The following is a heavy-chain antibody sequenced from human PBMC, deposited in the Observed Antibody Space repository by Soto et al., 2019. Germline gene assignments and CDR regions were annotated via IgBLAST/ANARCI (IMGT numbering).Heavy chain of an antibody. CDR1: GYIFIDYW. CDR2: VYPRDSDT. Sequence: GESLKISCKASGYIFIDYWIGWVRQMPGKGLEWMGIVYPRDSDTRYSPSFQGQVTISADRSTGTAFLQWRSLKASDTALYYCARPPLPGYSIHFNSGGXGTLVNVSS. J-gene: IGHJ4*02. V-gene: IGHV5-51*01. CDR3: ARPPLPGYSIHFNS. D-gene: IGHD2-15*01.